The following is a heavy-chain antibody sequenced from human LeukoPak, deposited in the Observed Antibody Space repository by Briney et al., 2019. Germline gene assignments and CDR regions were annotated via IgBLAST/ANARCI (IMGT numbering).Heavy chain of an antibody. D-gene: IGHD5-18*01. CDR2: INHSGST. CDR3: ARLMATAMVPWYFDL. V-gene: IGHV4-34*01. CDR1: GGSFSGYY. J-gene: IGHJ2*01. Sequence: SETLSLTCAVYGGSFSGYYWSWIRQPPGKGLEWIGEINHSGSTNYNPSLKSRVTISVDTSKNQFSLKLSSVTAADTAVYYCARLMATAMVPWYFDLWGRGTLVTVSS.